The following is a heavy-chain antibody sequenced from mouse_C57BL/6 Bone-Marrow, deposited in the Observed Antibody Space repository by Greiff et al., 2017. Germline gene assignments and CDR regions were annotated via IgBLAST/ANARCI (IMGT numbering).Heavy chain of an antibody. CDR3: ARNLVPNYFDY. Sequence: VQLQQSGPGLVQPSQSLSITCTVSGFSLTSYGVHWVRQSPGKGLEWLGVIWSGGSTDYNAAFISRLSTSKDNSKSQVFFKMNSLQADDTAIYYCARNLVPNYFDYWGQGTTLTVSS. CDR2: IWSGGST. CDR1: GFSLTSYG. V-gene: IGHV2-2*01. D-gene: IGHD5-1*01. J-gene: IGHJ2*01.